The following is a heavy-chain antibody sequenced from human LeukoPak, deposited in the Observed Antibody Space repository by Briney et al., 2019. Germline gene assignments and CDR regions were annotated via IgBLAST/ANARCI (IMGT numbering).Heavy chain of an antibody. CDR1: GYTFTSYG. CDR3: ARGIAVAVRFDY. CDR2: ISPYNGNT. D-gene: IGHD6-19*01. Sequence: ASVKVSCKASGYTFTSYGISWVRQAPGQGLEWMGWISPYNGNTNHAQKLQGRVTMTTDTSTSTAYMDLRSLRSDDTAVYYCARGIAVAVRFDYWGQGTLVTVSS. J-gene: IGHJ4*02. V-gene: IGHV1-18*01.